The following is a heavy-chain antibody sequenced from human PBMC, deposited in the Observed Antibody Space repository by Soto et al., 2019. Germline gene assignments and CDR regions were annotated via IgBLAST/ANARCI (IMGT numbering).Heavy chain of an antibody. CDR3: ARYDFWSETFDY. CDR1: GGSFSGYY. J-gene: IGHJ4*02. V-gene: IGHV4-34*01. CDR2: INHSGST. Sequence: RSLTCAVYGGSFSGYYWSWIRQPPGKGLEWIGEINHSGSTNYNPSLKSRVTISVDTSKNQFSLKLSSVTAADTAVYYCARYDFWSETFDYWGQGTLVTVSS. D-gene: IGHD3-3*01.